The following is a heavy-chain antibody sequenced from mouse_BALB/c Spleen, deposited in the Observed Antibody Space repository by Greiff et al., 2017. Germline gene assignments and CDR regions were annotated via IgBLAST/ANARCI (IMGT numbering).Heavy chain of an antibody. CDR2: INPSNGRT. Sequence: QVQLQQPGAELVKPGASVTLSCNASGYTFTSYWMHWVKQRPGQGLEWIGEINPSNGRTNYNEKFKSKATLTVDKSSSTAYMQLSSLTSEDSAVYYCARWGSWFAYWGQGTLVTVSA. CDR3: ARWGSWFAY. J-gene: IGHJ3*01. D-gene: IGHD3-1*01. CDR1: GYTFTSYW. V-gene: IGHV1S81*02.